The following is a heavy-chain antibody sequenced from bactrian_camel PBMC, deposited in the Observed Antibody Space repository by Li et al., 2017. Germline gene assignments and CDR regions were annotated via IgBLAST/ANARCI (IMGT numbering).Heavy chain of an antibody. CDR2: IWMGIGST. D-gene: IGHD7*01. J-gene: IGHJ4*01. CDR3: AADRLCGNLLRGLGG. Sequence: HVQLVESGGDSVQAGGSLRLSCSTSDRNARCMGWSRQAPGKEREVVATIWMGIGSTHYAHSVKGRFTISQDNAKKTVTLQMNSLTPEDTAVYYCAADRLCGNLLRGLGGRGQGTQVTVS. V-gene: IGHV3-3*01. CDR1: DRNARC.